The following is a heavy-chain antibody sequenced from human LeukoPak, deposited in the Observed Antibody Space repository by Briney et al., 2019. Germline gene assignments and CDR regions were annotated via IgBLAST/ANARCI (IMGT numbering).Heavy chain of an antibody. CDR3: ARSLYSWYGMDV. Sequence: PGGSLRLSCAASGFTFSDYYMSWIRRAPGKGLEWVSYISSSGSTIYYADSVKGRFTISRGNAKNSLYLQMNSLRAEDTAVYYCARSLYSWYGMDVWGQGTTVTVSS. V-gene: IGHV3-11*01. J-gene: IGHJ6*02. D-gene: IGHD2-15*01. CDR1: GFTFSDYY. CDR2: ISSSGSTI.